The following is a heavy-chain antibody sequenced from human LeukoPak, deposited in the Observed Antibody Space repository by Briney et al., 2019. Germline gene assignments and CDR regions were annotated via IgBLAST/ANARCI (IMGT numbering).Heavy chain of an antibody. J-gene: IGHJ4*02. CDR1: GFTFSSYA. V-gene: IGHV3-30-3*01. Sequence: PGGSQRLSCAASGFTFSSYAMHWVRQAPGKGLEWVAVISYDGSNKYYADSVKGRFTISRDNSENTLYLQMSSLRAEDTAFYYCARDICSSTSCYQGRFDYWGQGTLVTVSS. CDR2: ISYDGSNK. D-gene: IGHD2-2*01. CDR3: ARDICSSTSCYQGRFDY.